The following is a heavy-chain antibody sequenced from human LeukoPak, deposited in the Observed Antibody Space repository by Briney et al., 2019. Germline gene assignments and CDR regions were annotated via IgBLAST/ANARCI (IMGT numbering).Heavy chain of an antibody. CDR3: AKDISTVVNYYFDF. CDR1: GFTFDDYA. J-gene: IGHJ4*02. V-gene: IGHV3-9*01. CDR2: ISWNSGSI. D-gene: IGHD4-23*01. Sequence: GGSLRLSCAASGFTFDDYAMHWVRQAPGKGLEWVLGISWNSGSIGYADSVKGRFTISRDNAKNSLYLQMNSLRAEDTALYYCAKDISTVVNYYFDFWGQGTLVTVSS.